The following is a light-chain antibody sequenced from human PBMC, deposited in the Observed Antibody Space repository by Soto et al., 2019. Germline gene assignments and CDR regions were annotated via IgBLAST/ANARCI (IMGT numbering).Light chain of an antibody. J-gene: IGLJ2*01. CDR3: QVWDANTDHVV. CDR1: NIGSKT. V-gene: IGLV3-21*02. CDR2: DDA. Sequence: SYELTQSPSVSVAPGQTARLTCGGSNIGSKTVHWYQQKPGQAPVLVVYDDADRPSGIPERFSGSNSGNTAALTISRVEAVHEADYYCQVWDANTDHVVFGGGTKVTVL.